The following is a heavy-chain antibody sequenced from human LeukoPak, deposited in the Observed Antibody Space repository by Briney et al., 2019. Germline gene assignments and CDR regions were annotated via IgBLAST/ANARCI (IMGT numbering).Heavy chain of an antibody. Sequence: SETLSLTCTVSGGSISSSSYYWGWIRQPPGKGLEWIGSIYYSGSTYYNPSLKSRVTISVDTSKNQFSLKLSSVTAAVTAVYYCASPKDYYYYGMDVWGQGTTVTVSS. CDR1: GGSISSSSYY. V-gene: IGHV4-39*01. CDR3: ASPKDYYYYGMDV. J-gene: IGHJ6*02. CDR2: IYYSGST.